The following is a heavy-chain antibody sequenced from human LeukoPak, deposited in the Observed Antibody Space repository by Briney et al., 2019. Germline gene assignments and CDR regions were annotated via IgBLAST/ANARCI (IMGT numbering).Heavy chain of an antibody. CDR2: IYYSGST. D-gene: IGHD6-19*01. CDR1: GGSISSYY. CDR3: ARAVADAFDI. Sequence: PSETLSLTCTVSGGSISSYYWSWIRQPPGKGLEWIGYIYYSGSTNYNPSLKSRVTISVDTSKNQFSLKLSSVTAADTAVHYCARAVADAFDIWGQGTMVTVSS. V-gene: IGHV4-59*08. J-gene: IGHJ3*02.